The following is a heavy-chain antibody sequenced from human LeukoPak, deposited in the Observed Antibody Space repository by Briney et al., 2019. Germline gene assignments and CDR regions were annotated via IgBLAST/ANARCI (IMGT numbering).Heavy chain of an antibody. CDR1: GGSISSGSYY. CDR2: IYTSGST. V-gene: IGHV4-61*02. D-gene: IGHD3-10*01. Sequence: SETLSLTCTVSGGSISSGSYYWSWIRQPAGKGLEWIGRIYTSGSTNYNPSLKSRVTMSVDTSKNQFSLKLSSVTAADTAVYYCARGLATQKIWFGELYWFDPWGQGTLVTVSS. CDR3: ARGLATQKIWFGELYWFDP. J-gene: IGHJ5*02.